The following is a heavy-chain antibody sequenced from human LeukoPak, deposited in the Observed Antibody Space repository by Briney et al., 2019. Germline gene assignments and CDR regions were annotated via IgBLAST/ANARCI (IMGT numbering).Heavy chain of an antibody. Sequence: GGSLRLSCAASGFTFSSYGMSWVRQAPGKGLEWVSAISGSGGSTYYADSVKGRFTISRDNSKNTLYLQMNSLRAEDTAVYYCAKDSSEDIVVVVAAYWGQGTLVTDSS. CDR1: GFTFSSYG. CDR2: ISGSGGST. D-gene: IGHD2-15*01. CDR3: AKDSSEDIVVVVAAY. J-gene: IGHJ4*02. V-gene: IGHV3-23*01.